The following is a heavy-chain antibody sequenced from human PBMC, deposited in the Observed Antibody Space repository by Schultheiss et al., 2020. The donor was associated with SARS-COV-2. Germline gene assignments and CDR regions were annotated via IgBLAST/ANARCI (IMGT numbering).Heavy chain of an antibody. CDR1: GFTFSSYA. Sequence: GGSLRLSCAASGFTFSSYAMHWVRQAPGKGLEWVAVIWYDGSNKYYADSVKGRFTISRDNSKNTLYLQMNSLRAEVTAVYYGACDGHIAAAGVRDHDSFDIWGQGTMVTVSS. CDR3: ACDGHIAAAGVRDHDSFDI. D-gene: IGHD6-13*01. J-gene: IGHJ3*02. CDR2: IWYDGSNK. V-gene: IGHV3-30*07.